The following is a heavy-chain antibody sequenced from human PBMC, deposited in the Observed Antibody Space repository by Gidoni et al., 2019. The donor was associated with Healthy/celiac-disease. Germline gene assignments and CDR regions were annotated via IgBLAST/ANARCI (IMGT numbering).Heavy chain of an antibody. Sequence: QVQLVQSGAEVKKPGASVKVSCKASGYTVTSYGISWVRQAPGQGLEWMGWISAYNGNTNYAQKLQGRVTMTTDTSTSTAYMELRSLRSDDTAVYYCARDQWVGDTAMENDYWGQGTLVTVSS. CDR3: ARDQWVGDTAMENDY. CDR1: GYTVTSYG. V-gene: IGHV1-18*01. J-gene: IGHJ4*02. CDR2: ISAYNGNT. D-gene: IGHD5-18*01.